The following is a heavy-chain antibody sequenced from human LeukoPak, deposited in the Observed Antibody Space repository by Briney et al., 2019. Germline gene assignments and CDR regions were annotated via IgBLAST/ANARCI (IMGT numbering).Heavy chain of an antibody. V-gene: IGHV3-20*04. CDR3: AKAFYSSGGGGAFDI. CDR2: INWNGGST. J-gene: IGHJ3*02. Sequence: GGSLRLSCAASGFTFDDYGMSWVRQAPGKGLEWVSGINWNGGSTGYADSVKGRFTISRDNSKNTLYLQMNSLRAEDTAVYYCAKAFYSSGGGGAFDIWGQGTMVTVSS. CDR1: GFTFDDYG. D-gene: IGHD6-25*01.